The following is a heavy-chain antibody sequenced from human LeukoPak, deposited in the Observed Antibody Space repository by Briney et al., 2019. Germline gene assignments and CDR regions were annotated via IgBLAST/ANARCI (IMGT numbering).Heavy chain of an antibody. Sequence: NSSETLSLTCTVSGGSISSGDYYWSWIRQPPGKGLEWIGYIHYSGSTYYNPSLKSRVSIPVDTSKNQFSLKLSSVTAADTAVYYCARGVSDYDRSGYYYWGQGTLVTVSS. CDR2: IHYSGST. V-gene: IGHV4-30-4*01. CDR1: GGSISSGDYY. J-gene: IGHJ4*02. CDR3: ARGVSDYDRSGYYY. D-gene: IGHD3-22*01.